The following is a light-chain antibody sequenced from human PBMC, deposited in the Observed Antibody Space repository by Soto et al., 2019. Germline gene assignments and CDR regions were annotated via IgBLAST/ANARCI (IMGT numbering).Light chain of an antibody. Sequence: DIQMTQSPSSLSASVGDRVTITCQASQGISNYLNWYQQKPGKAPKLLIYDASNLETGVPSRFSGSGYGTDFTFTISSLQPEDFATYYCQQYRTFGQGTKVEIK. J-gene: IGKJ1*01. CDR2: DAS. CDR3: QQYRT. CDR1: QGISNY. V-gene: IGKV1-33*01.